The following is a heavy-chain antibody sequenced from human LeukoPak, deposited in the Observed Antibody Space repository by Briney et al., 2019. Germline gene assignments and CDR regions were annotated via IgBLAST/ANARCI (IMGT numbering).Heavy chain of an antibody. CDR3: VCPDGYIFY. D-gene: IGHD5-24*01. Sequence: PGESLKISCKGSGFSFTSFWIGWVRQMPGKGLEWMGIIYPSDSDTKYSPSFQGQVTISADKSISTAYLQWSSLKASDTAMYYCVCPDGYIFYWGQGTLVTVSS. CDR1: GFSFTSFW. V-gene: IGHV5-51*01. CDR2: IYPSDSDT. J-gene: IGHJ4*02.